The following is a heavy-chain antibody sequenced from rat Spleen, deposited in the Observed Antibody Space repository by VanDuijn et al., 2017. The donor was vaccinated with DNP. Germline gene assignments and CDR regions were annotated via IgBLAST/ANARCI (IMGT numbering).Heavy chain of an antibody. CDR1: GFTFSDYY. CDR3: ATRGGYRFAY. Sequence: EVQLVESGGGLVQPGRSLKLSCEASGFTFSDYYMAWVRQAPAKGLEWVASITTGGGYTYYRDSVKGRFTISRDNAKTTLYLQMDSLRSEDTATYYCATRGGYRFAYWGQGTLVTVSS. J-gene: IGHJ3*01. D-gene: IGHD1-11*01. CDR2: ITTGGGYT. V-gene: IGHV5S23*01.